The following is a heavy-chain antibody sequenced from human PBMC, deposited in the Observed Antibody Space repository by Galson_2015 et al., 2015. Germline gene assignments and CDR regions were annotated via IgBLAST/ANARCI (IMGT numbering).Heavy chain of an antibody. CDR2: ISGPGGDT. V-gene: IGHV3-23*01. CDR1: GFTFTNYA. Sequence: SLRLSCAASGFTFTNYAMAWVRQAPGKGLEWVSTISGPGGDTYYAGSVKGRFTISRDNSRNTLYLQMSSLRAEDTAVYYCAKRFCTSANCYRNLDSWGRGTLVTVSS. CDR3: AKRFCTSANCYRNLDS. J-gene: IGHJ4*02. D-gene: IGHD2-2*02.